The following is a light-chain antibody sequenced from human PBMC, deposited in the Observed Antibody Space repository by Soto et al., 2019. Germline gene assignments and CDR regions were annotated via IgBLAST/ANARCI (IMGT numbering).Light chain of an antibody. J-gene: IGKJ5*01. CDR3: QQRSNWPPIT. CDR2: GAS. Sequence: EIVMTQSPATLSVSPGERATLSCRASQSVGTNLVWYQHKPGQAPRLLIYGASTRAAGIPARFSGSGSGTDFTLTISSLEPEDFAVYYCQQRSNWPPITFGQGTRLEIK. V-gene: IGKV3D-15*01. CDR1: QSVGTN.